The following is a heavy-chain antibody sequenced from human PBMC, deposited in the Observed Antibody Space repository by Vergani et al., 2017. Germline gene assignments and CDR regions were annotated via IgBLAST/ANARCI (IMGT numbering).Heavy chain of an antibody. D-gene: IGHD1-26*01. V-gene: IGHV4-59*11. Sequence: QVQLQESGPGLVKSSETLSLTCSVSFDSIRNLYCNWIRQPPGKGLEWIGSIHYSENTNYNPSLKTRVTISVDTSKNQFSLTLTSVTAADTAVYYCASATHSGKRADRWGQGILVTVTS. CDR3: ASATHSGKRADR. CDR2: IHYSENT. J-gene: IGHJ5*02. CDR1: FDSIRNLY.